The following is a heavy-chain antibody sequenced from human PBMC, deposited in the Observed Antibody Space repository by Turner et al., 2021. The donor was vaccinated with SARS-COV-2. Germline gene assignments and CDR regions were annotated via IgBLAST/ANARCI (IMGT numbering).Heavy chain of an antibody. Sequence: QVQLQESGPGLVTPSQTLSLSCTLSRGSISSGGYSWSCIRQHPGKGREWIGYIYYSGSTYYNPSLKSRVTISVDTSKNQFSLKLRAVTAEDTAVYYCARDYGGNTNYFDYWGQGTLVTVSS. CDR3: ARDYGGNTNYFDY. V-gene: IGHV4-31*03. CDR2: IYYSGST. CDR1: RGSISSGGYS. D-gene: IGHD4-17*01. J-gene: IGHJ4*02.